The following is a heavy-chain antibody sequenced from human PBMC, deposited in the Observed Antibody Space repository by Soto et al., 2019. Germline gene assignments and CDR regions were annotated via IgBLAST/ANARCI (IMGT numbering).Heavy chain of an antibody. CDR2: IYYDGST. Sequence: XETLALTCSVSGCSITSTIDYWGWIRQSPGKGLEWIGNIYYDGSTFYNPSLKSRVTISVDTSKRQFSLRVSSVTAADTAVYYCARRGGASWRNWFDSWGQGTLVTVSS. J-gene: IGHJ5*01. D-gene: IGHD2-2*01. CDR3: ARRGGASWRNWFDS. CDR1: GCSITSTIDY. V-gene: IGHV4-39*01.